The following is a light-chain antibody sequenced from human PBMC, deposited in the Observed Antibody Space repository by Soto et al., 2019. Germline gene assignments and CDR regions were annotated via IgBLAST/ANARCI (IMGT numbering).Light chain of an antibody. V-gene: IGLV1-44*01. CDR3: ATWDDSLNGHVV. Sequence: QSVLTQPPSESGTPGLRVTISCSGSRSNIGSNTVNWYQQLPGTAPKFLIYSNNQRPSGVPKRFSASKSGTSASLAISGLQSEDEADYYCATWDDSLNGHVVFGGGTKLTVL. J-gene: IGLJ2*01. CDR1: RSNIGSNT. CDR2: SNN.